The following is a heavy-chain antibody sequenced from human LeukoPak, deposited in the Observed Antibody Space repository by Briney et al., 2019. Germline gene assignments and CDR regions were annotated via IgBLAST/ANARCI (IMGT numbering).Heavy chain of an antibody. CDR2: ISSNGGST. Sequence: GGSLRLSCAASGFTFSSYAMHWVRQAPGKGLEYVSAISSNGGSTYYANSVKGRFTISRDNSKNTLYLQMGSLRAEGMAVYYCARMDYYGSGSREFPGFDYWGQGTLVTVSS. J-gene: IGHJ4*02. CDR3: ARMDYYGSGSREFPGFDY. D-gene: IGHD3-10*01. CDR1: GFTFSSYA. V-gene: IGHV3-64*01.